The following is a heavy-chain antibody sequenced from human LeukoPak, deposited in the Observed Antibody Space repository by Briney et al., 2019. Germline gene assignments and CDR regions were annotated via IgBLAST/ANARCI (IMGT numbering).Heavy chain of an antibody. Sequence: PSETLSLTCAVSGGSISSSNWWSWVRQPPGKGLEWIGEIYHSGSTNYNPSLKSRVTISVDKSKNQFSLKLSSVTAADTAVYYCARAESEQQLTYYFDYWGQGTLVTVSS. CDR2: IYHSGST. D-gene: IGHD6-13*01. CDR1: GGSISSSNW. V-gene: IGHV4-4*02. CDR3: ARAESEQQLTYYFDY. J-gene: IGHJ4*02.